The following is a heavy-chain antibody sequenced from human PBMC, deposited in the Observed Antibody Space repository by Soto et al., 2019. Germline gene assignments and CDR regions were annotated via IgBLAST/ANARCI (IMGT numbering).Heavy chain of an antibody. CDR3: ATAPPGYSYGSWYFDL. CDR2: ISSSSSYI. J-gene: IGHJ2*01. V-gene: IGHV3-21*01. Sequence: LRLCWRAAGGTCSGYGGSCVRQAPGKGLEWVSSISSSSSYIYYADSVKGRCTISRDNAKNSPYLQMNSLRAEDTDLYYCATAPPGYSYGSWYFDLWGRGTLVTV. CDR1: GGTCSGYG. D-gene: IGHD5-18*01.